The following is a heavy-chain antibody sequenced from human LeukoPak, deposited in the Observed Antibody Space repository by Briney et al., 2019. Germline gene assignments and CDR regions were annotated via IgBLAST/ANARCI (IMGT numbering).Heavy chain of an antibody. V-gene: IGHV3-7*01. CDR2: IKEDGSQR. CDR1: GFTFSNYW. CDR3: ARDRYLVY. J-gene: IGHJ4*02. Sequence: PGGSLRLSCAASGFTFSNYWMTWVRQAPGKGLEWVANIKEDGSQRHYVDSVKGRFTISRDNAKKSVYLQMNSLRGEDTAVYYCARDRYLVYWGQGTLVTVSS. D-gene: IGHD1-14*01.